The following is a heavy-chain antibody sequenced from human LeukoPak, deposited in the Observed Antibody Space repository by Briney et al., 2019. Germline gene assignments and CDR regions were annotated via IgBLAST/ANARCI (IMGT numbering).Heavy chain of an antibody. J-gene: IGHJ4*02. D-gene: IGHD2-15*01. CDR1: GFSLSTSGGG. CDR2: IYWDDDK. CDR3: AHRYCSGGSCYRDYYFDY. V-gene: IGHV2-5*02. Sequence: SGPTLVKPTQTLTLTCTFSGFSLSTSGGGVGWIRQPPGKALEWLALIYWDDDKRYSPSLKSRLTITKDTSKNQVVLTMTNMDPVDTATYYCAHRYCSGGSCYRDYYFDYWGQGTLVTVSS.